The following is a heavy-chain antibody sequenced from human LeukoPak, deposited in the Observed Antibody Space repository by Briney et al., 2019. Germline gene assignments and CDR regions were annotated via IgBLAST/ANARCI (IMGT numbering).Heavy chain of an antibody. CDR1: GFSFNSYW. Sequence: GGSLRLSCAASGFSFNSYWMHWVRQAPGKGLEWVSAISGSGGSTYYADSVKGRFTISRDNSKNTLYLQMNSLRAEDTAVYYCAKDGYYDFWSGYYDHLDYWGQGTLVTVSS. CDR2: ISGSGGST. D-gene: IGHD3-3*01. V-gene: IGHV3-23*01. CDR3: AKDGYYDFWSGYYDHLDY. J-gene: IGHJ4*02.